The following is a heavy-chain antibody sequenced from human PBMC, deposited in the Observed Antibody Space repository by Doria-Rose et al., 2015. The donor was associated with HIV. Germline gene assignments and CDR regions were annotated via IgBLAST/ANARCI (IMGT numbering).Heavy chain of an antibody. V-gene: IGHV4-34*01. J-gene: IGHJ1*01. CDR2: INHCGST. Sequence: IGEINHCGSTNYNPSLKSLVPISLDMSKNQFSLKVTSVTAADTAVYYCARGPSDFGDYVAFQHWGQGTLVTVSS. CDR3: ARGPSDFGDYVAFQH. D-gene: IGHD4-17*01.